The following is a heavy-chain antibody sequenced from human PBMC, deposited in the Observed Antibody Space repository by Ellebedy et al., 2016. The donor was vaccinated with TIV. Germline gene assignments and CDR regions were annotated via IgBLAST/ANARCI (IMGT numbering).Heavy chain of an antibody. CDR1: GFTLSSYS. Sequence: GESLKISXAASGFTLSSYSMHWVRQAPGKGLEWVSYISSSSSTIYYADSVKGRFTISRDNAKNSLYLQMNSLRAEDTAVYYCARGPPYYGSGRFVCWFDPWGQGTLVTVSS. J-gene: IGHJ5*02. CDR3: ARGPPYYGSGRFVCWFDP. D-gene: IGHD3-10*01. CDR2: ISSSSSTI. V-gene: IGHV3-48*04.